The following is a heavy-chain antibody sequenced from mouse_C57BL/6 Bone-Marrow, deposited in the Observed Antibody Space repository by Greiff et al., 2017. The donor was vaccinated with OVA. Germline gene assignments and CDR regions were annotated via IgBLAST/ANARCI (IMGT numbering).Heavy chain of an antibody. D-gene: IGHD2-4*01. J-gene: IGHJ3*01. CDR1: GYTFTTYP. CDR3: ARPGDYDGDWFAY. Sequence: VQVVESGAELVKPGASVKMSCKASGYTFTTYPIEWMKQNHGKSLEWIGNFHPYNDDTKYNEKFKGKATLTVEKSSSTVYLELSRLTSDDSDVYYCARPGDYDGDWFAYWGQGTLVTVSA. CDR2: FHPYNDDT. V-gene: IGHV1-47*01.